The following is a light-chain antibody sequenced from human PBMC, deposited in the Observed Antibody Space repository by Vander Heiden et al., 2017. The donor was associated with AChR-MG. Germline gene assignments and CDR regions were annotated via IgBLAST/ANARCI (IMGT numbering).Light chain of an antibody. Sequence: DIALTQSPATRSVSPGARATLSCRASQSVSSNLSWYQKKPGQAPRLLIYGASTRATGIPGRFSGSGSGTEFTLTISSQTSEECAVYYCQQYESRPRTFGQGTKVEIK. V-gene: IGKV3-15*01. CDR3: QQYESRPRT. CDR2: GAS. J-gene: IGKJ1*01. CDR1: QSVSSN.